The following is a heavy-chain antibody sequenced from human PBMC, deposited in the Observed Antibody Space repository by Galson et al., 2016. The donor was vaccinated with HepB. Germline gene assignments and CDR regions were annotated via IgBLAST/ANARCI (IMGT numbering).Heavy chain of an antibody. Sequence: SLRLSCAASGFTFGSYGMTWVRQAPGKGLECVASISRGGDNRDYADSVRGRFSISRDNSKNILYLQMNSLRADDTALYYCVQGSTAPAVWGKGTTVTVSS. CDR3: VQGSTAPAV. V-gene: IGHV3-23*01. CDR2: ISRGGDNR. D-gene: IGHD2-2*01. J-gene: IGHJ6*04. CDR1: GFTFGSYG.